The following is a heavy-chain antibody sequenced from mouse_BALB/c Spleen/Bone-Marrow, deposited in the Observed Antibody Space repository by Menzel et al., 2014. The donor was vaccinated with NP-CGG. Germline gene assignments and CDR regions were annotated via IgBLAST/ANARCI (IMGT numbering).Heavy chain of an antibody. CDR3: ARKENWAYAMDY. Sequence: VQLQQSGPELVKPGASVKMSCKASGYTFTSCYIHRVKQRPGQGLEWIGWIYPGDGSTKYNEKFKGKTTLTADKSSSTAYMLLSSLTSEDSAIYFCARKENWAYAMDYWGQGTSVTVSS. J-gene: IGHJ4*01. D-gene: IGHD4-1*01. CDR2: IYPGDGST. CDR1: GYTFTSCY. V-gene: IGHV1S56*01.